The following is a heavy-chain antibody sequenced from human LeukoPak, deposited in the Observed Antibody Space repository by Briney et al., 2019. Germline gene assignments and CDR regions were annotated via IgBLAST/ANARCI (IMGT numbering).Heavy chain of an antibody. V-gene: IGHV3-23*01. CDR1: GFTFSSFA. CDR3: ARKGSSVVDTTRPFDI. D-gene: IGHD2-15*01. J-gene: IGHJ3*02. CDR2: ISGSVSRT. Sequence: PGGSLRLSCAASGFTFSSFAMSWVRRAPGKGLEWVSGISGSVSRTNYADSVKGRFTISRDNSKNTLYLQMNSLRADDAAVYYCARKGSSVVDTTRPFDIWGPGTMVTVSS.